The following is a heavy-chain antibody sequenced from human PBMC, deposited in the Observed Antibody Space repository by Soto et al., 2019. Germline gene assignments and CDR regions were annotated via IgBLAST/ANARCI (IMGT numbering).Heavy chain of an antibody. CDR3: AIEDSSGENYGMDV. CDR2: IVVGSGNT. D-gene: IGHD3-22*01. V-gene: IGHV1-58*01. Sequence: QMQLVQSGPEVKKPGTSVKVSCKASGFTFTSSAVQWVRQARGQRLEWIGWIVVGSGNTNYAQKFQERVTITRDLSTSTAYMELSSLRSEDAAVYYCAIEDSSGENYGMDVWGQGTTVTVSS. J-gene: IGHJ6*02. CDR1: GFTFTSSA.